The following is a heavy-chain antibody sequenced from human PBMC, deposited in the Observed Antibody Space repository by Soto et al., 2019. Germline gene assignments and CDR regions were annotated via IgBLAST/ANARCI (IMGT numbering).Heavy chain of an antibody. CDR1: GGSISSCC. D-gene: IGHD3-22*01. J-gene: IGHJ4*02. CDR3: ASTTYYYDSSGYSVFDY. Sequence: SETLSLTCTVSGGSISSCCWSWIRQPAGKGLEWIGRIYTSGSTNYNSSLKSRVTMSVDTAKNQFSLKLSSVTAADTAVYYCASTTYYYDSSGYSVFDYWGQGTLVTVSS. V-gene: IGHV4-4*07. CDR2: IYTSGST.